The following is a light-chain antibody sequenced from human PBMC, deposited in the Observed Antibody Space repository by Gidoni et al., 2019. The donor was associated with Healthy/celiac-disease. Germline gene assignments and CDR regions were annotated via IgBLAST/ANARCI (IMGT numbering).Light chain of an antibody. Sequence: AIRRTQSPSSVSACTGDRVTITCRASQGISSYLAWYQQKPGKAPKLLIYAASTLQSGVPSRFSGSGSGTDFTLTISCLQSEDFATYYCQQYYSYPPTFGQGTKVEIK. CDR2: AAS. J-gene: IGKJ1*01. CDR1: QGISSY. CDR3: QQYYSYPPT. V-gene: IGKV1-8*01.